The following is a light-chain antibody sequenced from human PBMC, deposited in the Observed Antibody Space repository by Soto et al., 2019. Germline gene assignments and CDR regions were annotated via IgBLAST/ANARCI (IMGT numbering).Light chain of an antibody. V-gene: IGLV2-14*01. CDR1: SSDVYDFDY. CDR3: SSYSTGSTLYV. J-gene: IGLJ1*01. Sequence: QSALTQPASVSGSPGQSITISCTGASSDVYDFDYVSWYQQHPGTAPKLIIYEVTNRPSGVSNRFSGSKSGSTASLTISGLQAEDEADYDCSSYSTGSTLYVFGTGTKLTVL. CDR2: EVT.